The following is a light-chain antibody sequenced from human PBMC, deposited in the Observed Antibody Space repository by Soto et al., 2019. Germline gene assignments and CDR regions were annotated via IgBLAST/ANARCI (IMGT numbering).Light chain of an antibody. J-gene: IGKJ4*01. Sequence: EIVMTQSPAILSVSPGERATLSCRASQSVSRNLAWYQQKPGLAPRLLIYGASTRATGIPARFSGSGSGTEFTLTISSLQSEDFAVYYCQQYNNWPPLTFGGGTKVEIK. CDR3: QQYNNWPPLT. CDR2: GAS. V-gene: IGKV3D-15*01. CDR1: QSVSRN.